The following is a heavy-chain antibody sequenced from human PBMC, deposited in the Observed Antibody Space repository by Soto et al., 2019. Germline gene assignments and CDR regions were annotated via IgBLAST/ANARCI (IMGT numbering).Heavy chain of an antibody. CDR3: ARDIAAAGQHIFDF. J-gene: IGHJ4*02. CDR1: GFTVSSSH. D-gene: IGHD6-13*01. V-gene: IGHV3-66*01. Sequence: GGSLRLSCAAAGFTVSSSHMSWVRQAPGKGLEWVSIIDSGGTTYYAGSVKGRFTISRDNSKNTLYLQMNSLRAEDTATYYCARDIAAAGQHIFDFWGQGTLVTVSS. CDR2: IDSGGTT.